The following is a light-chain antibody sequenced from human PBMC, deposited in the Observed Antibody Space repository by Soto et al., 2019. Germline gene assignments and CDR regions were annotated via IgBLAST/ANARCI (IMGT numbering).Light chain of an antibody. V-gene: IGLV2-23*01. CDR1: TNDVGNYKL. CDR3: YSYAGTSTWV. Sequence: QSALTQPASVSESPGQSITISCPGPTNDVGNYKLVSWFQHHLGKAPKLIIYEGTKRPSGVSNRFSASQSGNTASLTISGLQAEDEADYYCYSYAGTSTWVFGGGTKLTVL. CDR2: EGT. J-gene: IGLJ3*02.